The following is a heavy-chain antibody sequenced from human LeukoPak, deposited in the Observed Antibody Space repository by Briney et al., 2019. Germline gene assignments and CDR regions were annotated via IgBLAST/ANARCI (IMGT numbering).Heavy chain of an antibody. CDR3: ARGVSD. V-gene: IGHV3-23*01. J-gene: IGHJ4*02. D-gene: IGHD3-16*01. CDR2: ISGNGINT. Sequence: GGSLRLSCAASGFTFSSYAMNWVRQAPGKGLEWVSIISGNGINTYYADSVKGRFTTSRDDSKNTLYLQMNSLRADDTAIYYCARGVSDWGQGTLVTVAS. CDR1: GFTFSSYA.